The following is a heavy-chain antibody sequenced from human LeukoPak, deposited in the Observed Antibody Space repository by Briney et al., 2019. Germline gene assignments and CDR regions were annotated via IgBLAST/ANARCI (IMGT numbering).Heavy chain of an antibody. CDR1: GGSISSSSYY. CDR3: ARTYYYDSSGYPS. CDR2: IYYSGST. J-gene: IGHJ5*02. D-gene: IGHD3-22*01. V-gene: IGHV4-39*01. Sequence: PSETLSLTCTVSGGSISSSSYYWGWIRQPPGKGLEWIGSIYYSGSTYYNPSLKSRVTISVDTSKNQFSLKLSSVTAADTAVYYCARTYYYDSSGYPSWGQGTLVTVSS.